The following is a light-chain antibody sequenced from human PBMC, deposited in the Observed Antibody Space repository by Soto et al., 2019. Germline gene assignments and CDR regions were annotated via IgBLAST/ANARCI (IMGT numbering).Light chain of an antibody. CDR1: QSIGLA. V-gene: IGKV3-20*01. Sequence: EIVLMQSPGTLSLSPGERATLSCRASQSIGLAIAWYQHKPGQAPRLLISGVSNRATGTPDRFSGSGSGTDFTLTISSLEPEDFAVFYRHQYGISPPTFGPGTKVDIK. J-gene: IGKJ1*01. CDR2: GVS. CDR3: HQYGISPPT.